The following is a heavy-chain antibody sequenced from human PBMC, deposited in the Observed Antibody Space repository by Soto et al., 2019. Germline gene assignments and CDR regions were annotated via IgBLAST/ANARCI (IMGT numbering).Heavy chain of an antibody. J-gene: IGHJ6*02. CDR1: GDSINSGDYY. CDR3: ARWSGVGVSGMDV. D-gene: IGHD2-8*02. V-gene: IGHV4-30-4*01. Sequence: QVQLQESGPRLVKPLQTLSLTCTVSGDSINSGDYYWSWIRQPPGRGLEWVGYSFYSGITDYNPSLKSRMSMDTSNNQFSLRLNSVTAADTAVYFWARWSGVGVSGMDVWGQGTTVSVAS. CDR2: SFYSGIT.